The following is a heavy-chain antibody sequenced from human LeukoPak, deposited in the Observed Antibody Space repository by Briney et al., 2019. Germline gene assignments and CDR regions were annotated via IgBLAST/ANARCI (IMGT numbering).Heavy chain of an antibody. CDR1: GYTFTGYY. Sequence: VASVNVSCKASGYTFTGYYMHWVRQAPGQGLEWMGMIYPRDGSTSYAQKFQGRVTVTRDTSTSTVHMELSGLRSEDTAVYYCARDQEAFDYWGQGTLVTVSS. J-gene: IGHJ4*02. CDR3: ARDQEAFDY. V-gene: IGHV1-46*01. CDR2: IYPRDGST.